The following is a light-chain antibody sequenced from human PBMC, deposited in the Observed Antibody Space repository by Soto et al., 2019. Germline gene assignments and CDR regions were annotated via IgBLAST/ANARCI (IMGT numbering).Light chain of an antibody. CDR2: DVS. CDR3: SSYAGSNGVV. Sequence: QSALTQPPSASGSPGQSVTISCTGTSSDVGGYNYVSWYQQHPGKAPKLMIYDVSKRPSGVPDRFSGSKSGNTASLTVSXXXXXXEADYYCSSYAGSNGVVFGGGTKVTVL. J-gene: IGLJ2*01. CDR1: SSDVGGYNY. V-gene: IGLV2-8*01.